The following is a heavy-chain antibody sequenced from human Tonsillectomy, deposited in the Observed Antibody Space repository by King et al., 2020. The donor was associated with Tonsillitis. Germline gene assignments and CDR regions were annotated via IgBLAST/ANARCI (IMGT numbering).Heavy chain of an antibody. J-gene: IGHJ3*02. CDR2: IYHSGST. D-gene: IGHD2-15*01. Sequence: VQLQESGPGLVKPSETLSLTCTVSGYSISSGYYWGWIRQPPGKGLEWIGSIYHSGSTYYNPSLKSRVTISVDTSKNQFSLKLSSVTAADTVVYYCARVVEGAFDIWGQGTMVTVSS. CDR3: ARVVEGAFDI. CDR1: GYSISSGYY. V-gene: IGHV4-38-2*02.